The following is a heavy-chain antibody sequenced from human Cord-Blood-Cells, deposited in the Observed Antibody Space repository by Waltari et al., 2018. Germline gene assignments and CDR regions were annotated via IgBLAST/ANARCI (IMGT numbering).Heavy chain of an antibody. CDR3: ARAGVERGYDY. CDR2: IYHSWRA. D-gene: IGHD5-12*01. J-gene: IGHJ4*02. V-gene: IGHV4-38-2*01. Sequence: QVQLQESGPGLVKPSETLSLTCAVSGYSISSGYYWGWIRQPPGKGLEWIGSIYHSWRAYYNPSLKRRVTISVDTTKNHFSRKLSSVTAADTAVYYCARAGVERGYDYWGQGTLVTVSS. CDR1: GYSISSGYY.